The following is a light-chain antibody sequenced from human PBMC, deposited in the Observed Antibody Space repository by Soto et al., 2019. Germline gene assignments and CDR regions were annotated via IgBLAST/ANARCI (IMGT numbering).Light chain of an antibody. CDR2: EVY. V-gene: IGLV2-14*01. CDR1: IDDIGTYEY. Sequence: QAALTQPASVSGSPGQSITISCTGSIDDIGTYEYISWHQHHPGKAPKLILFEVYDLPSGISDRFSGSKSSNTASLTVSGLQAADEADYFCKSYAGSNTYVFGSGTKVTVL. J-gene: IGLJ1*01. CDR3: KSYAGSNTYV.